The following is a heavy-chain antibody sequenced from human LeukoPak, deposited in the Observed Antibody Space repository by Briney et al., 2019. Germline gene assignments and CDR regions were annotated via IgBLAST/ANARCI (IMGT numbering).Heavy chain of an antibody. J-gene: IGHJ4*02. Sequence: ASVKVSCKASGYTFTGYYMHWVRQAPGQGLEWMGWINPNSGDTNYAQKFQGRVTMTRDTSISTAYMELSRLRSDDTAAYYCARVRYRLAETYIDYWGQGTLVTVSS. CDR2: INPNSGDT. CDR1: GYTFTGYY. D-gene: IGHD3-16*01. CDR3: ARVRYRLAETYIDY. V-gene: IGHV1-2*02.